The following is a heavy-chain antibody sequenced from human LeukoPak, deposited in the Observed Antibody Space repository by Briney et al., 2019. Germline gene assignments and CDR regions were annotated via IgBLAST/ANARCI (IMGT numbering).Heavy chain of an antibody. CDR1: GFTFSSYA. D-gene: IGHD4-17*01. Sequence: RRSLRLSCSASGFTFSSYAMHWVRQAPGKGLEWVAVISYDGSNKYYADSVKGRFTISRDNSKNTLYLQMNSLRAEDTAVYYCARATVFYGDLDRLDYWGQGTLVTVSS. J-gene: IGHJ4*02. V-gene: IGHV3-30*04. CDR3: ARATVFYGDLDRLDY. CDR2: ISYDGSNK.